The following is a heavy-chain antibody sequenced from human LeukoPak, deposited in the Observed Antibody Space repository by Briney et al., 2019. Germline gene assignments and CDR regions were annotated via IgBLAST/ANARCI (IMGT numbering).Heavy chain of an antibody. CDR1: GYIFTNYW. V-gene: IGHV5-51*01. J-gene: IGHJ4*02. Sequence: GESLKISCKASGYIFTNYWIGWVRQMPGKGLEWMGIIYPGDSDIRYSPSFQGQVTISADKSISTAYLQWSSLKASDTAMYYCASHRSDWYWFFDYGGQGTLLTVSS. CDR3: ASHRSDWYWFFDY. D-gene: IGHD6-19*01. CDR2: IYPGDSDI.